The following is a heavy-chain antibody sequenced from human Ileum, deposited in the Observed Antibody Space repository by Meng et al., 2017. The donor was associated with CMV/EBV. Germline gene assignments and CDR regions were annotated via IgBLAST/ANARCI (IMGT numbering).Heavy chain of an antibody. CDR2: LNGDGTIT. J-gene: IGHJ5*02. V-gene: IGHV3-74*01. CDR3: ARGTGSWLDP. D-gene: IGHD1-1*01. Sequence: LSCAASGFTFSSYWMSWVRQAPGKGLEWVSHLNGDGTITNYADSVKGRFTISRDNAKNTMYLQMNSLRVEDTAVYYCARGTGSWLDPWGQGILVTVSS. CDR1: GFTFSSYW.